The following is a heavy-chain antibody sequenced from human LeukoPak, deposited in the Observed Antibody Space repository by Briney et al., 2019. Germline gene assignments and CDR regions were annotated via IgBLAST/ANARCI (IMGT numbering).Heavy chain of an antibody. CDR3: ASDHYYDSSGYLYYFDY. V-gene: IGHV3-33*01. J-gene: IGHJ4*02. D-gene: IGHD3-22*01. Sequence: GRSLRLSCAASGFTFSSYGMHWVRQAPGKGLEWVAVIWYDGSNKYYADSVKGRFTISRDNSKNTLYLQMNSLRAEDTAVYYCASDHYYDSSGYLYYFDYWGQGTLVTVSS. CDR2: IWYDGSNK. CDR1: GFTFSSYG.